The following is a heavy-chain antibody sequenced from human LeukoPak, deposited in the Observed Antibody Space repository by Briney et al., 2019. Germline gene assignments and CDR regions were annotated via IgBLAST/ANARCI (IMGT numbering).Heavy chain of an antibody. D-gene: IGHD3-10*01. J-gene: IGHJ4*02. CDR2: ITPIIDIA. CDR1: GGTFSSYA. Sequence: SVKVSCKASGGTFSSYAISWVRQAPGQGLEWMGRITPIIDIANNAQKFQGRVTITADKSTRTAYMELSSLGSEDTAVYYCARESYGSGSYYFDYWGQGTLVTVSS. V-gene: IGHV1-69*04. CDR3: ARESYGSGSYYFDY.